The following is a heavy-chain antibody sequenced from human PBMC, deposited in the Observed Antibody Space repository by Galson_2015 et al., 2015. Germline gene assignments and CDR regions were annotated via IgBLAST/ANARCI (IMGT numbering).Heavy chain of an antibody. CDR1: GFTVSSNY. Sequence: SLRLSCAASGFTVSSNYMSWVRQAPGKGLEWVSVIYSGGSTYYADSVKGRFTISRDNSKNTLYLQMNSLRAEDTAVYYCARGPSSGWYDAFDIWGQGTMVTVSS. D-gene: IGHD6-19*01. CDR2: IYSGGST. J-gene: IGHJ3*02. CDR3: ARGPSSGWYDAFDI. V-gene: IGHV3-53*01.